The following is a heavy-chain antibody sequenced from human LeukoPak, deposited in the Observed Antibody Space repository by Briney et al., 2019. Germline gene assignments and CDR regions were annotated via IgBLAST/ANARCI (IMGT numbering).Heavy chain of an antibody. CDR2: IIPIFGTA. Sequence: GASVKVSCKASGGTFSSYAISWVRQAPGQGLEWMGGIIPIFGTANYAQRFQGRVTITADKSTSTAYMELSSLRSEDTAVYYCARADYYDSSGYPYYYYGMDVWGQGPRSPSP. CDR3: ARADYYDSSGYPYYYYGMDV. V-gene: IGHV1-69*06. CDR1: GGTFSSYA. J-gene: IGHJ6*02. D-gene: IGHD3-22*01.